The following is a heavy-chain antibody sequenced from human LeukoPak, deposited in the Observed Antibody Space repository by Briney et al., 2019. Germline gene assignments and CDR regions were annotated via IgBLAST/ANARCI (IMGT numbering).Heavy chain of an antibody. J-gene: IGHJ4*02. CDR1: GFTFSSYG. D-gene: IGHD3-22*01. V-gene: IGHV3-33*01. CDR3: AREGYYYDSSGYYLV. Sequence: TGGSLRLSCAASGFTFSSYGMHWVRQAPGKGLEWVAVIWYDGSNKYYADSVKGRFTISRDNSKNTLYLQMNSLRAEDTAVYYCAREGYYYDSSGYYLVWGQGTLVTVSS. CDR2: IWYDGSNK.